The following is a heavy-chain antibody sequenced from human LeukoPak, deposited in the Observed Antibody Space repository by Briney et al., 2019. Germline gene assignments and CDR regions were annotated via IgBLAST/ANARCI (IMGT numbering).Heavy chain of an antibody. CDR1: GFTFSSYS. D-gene: IGHD6-13*01. CDR2: ISSSSSYI. V-gene: IGHV3-21*01. J-gene: IGHJ5*01. Sequence: GGSLRLSCAASGFTFSSYSMNWVRQAPGKGLEWVSSISSSSSYIYYADSVKGRFTISRDNAKNSLYLQMNSLRAEDTAVYYCVRDVAPSGTVWFDSWGKGTLVTVSS. CDR3: VRDVAPSGTVWFDS.